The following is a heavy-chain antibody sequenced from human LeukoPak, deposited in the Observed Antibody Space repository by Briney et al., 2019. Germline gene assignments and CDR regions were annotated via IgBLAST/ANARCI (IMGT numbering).Heavy chain of an antibody. V-gene: IGHV1-69*06. J-gene: IGHJ6*03. Sequence: GASVKVSCKASGYTFTGYYMHWVRQAPGQGLEWMGGIIPIFGTANYAQKFQGRVTITADKSTSTAYMELSSLRSEDTAVYYCASGLRSSSQNYYYYMDVWGKGTTVTVSS. D-gene: IGHD6-6*01. CDR1: GYTFTGYY. CDR2: IIPIFGTA. CDR3: ASGLRSSSQNYYYYMDV.